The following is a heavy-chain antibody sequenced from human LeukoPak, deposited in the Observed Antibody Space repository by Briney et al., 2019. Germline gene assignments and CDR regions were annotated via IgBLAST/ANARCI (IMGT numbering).Heavy chain of an antibody. CDR3: AKDLYYYDSSGYYYENYFDY. V-gene: IGHV3-23*01. Sequence: GGSLRLSCAASGFTFSSYAMSWVRQAPGKGLEWVSAISGSGGSTYYADSVKGRFTISRDNSKNTLYLQMNSLGAEDTAVYYCAKDLYYYDSSGYYYENYFDYWGQGTLVTVSS. CDR1: GFTFSSYA. D-gene: IGHD3-22*01. J-gene: IGHJ4*02. CDR2: ISGSGGST.